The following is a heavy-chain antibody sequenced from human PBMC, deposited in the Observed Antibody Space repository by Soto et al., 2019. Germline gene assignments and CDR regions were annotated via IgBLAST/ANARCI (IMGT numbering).Heavy chain of an antibody. J-gene: IGHJ2*01. Sequence: EVQLVESGGNLIQPGGSLRLSCAASGFTVTNKYMTWVRQAPGKGLEWVSLIYSGGATSYADSVKGRFTISRDNSKDILYLQVNSLRAEDTAVYYCARVDYVDYGWYFDLWGRGTLVTVSS. CDR1: GFTVTNKY. CDR2: IYSGGAT. CDR3: ARVDYVDYGWYFDL. V-gene: IGHV3-53*01. D-gene: IGHD4-17*01.